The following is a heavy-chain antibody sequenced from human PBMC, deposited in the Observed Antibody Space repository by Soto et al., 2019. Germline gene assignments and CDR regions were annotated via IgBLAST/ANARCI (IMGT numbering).Heavy chain of an antibody. D-gene: IGHD2-21*02. CDR3: AKAPSDCGGDCYPHY. CDR2: ISYDGSNK. CDR1: GFTFSSYG. J-gene: IGHJ4*02. V-gene: IGHV3-30*18. Sequence: QVQLVESGGGVVQPGRSLRLSCAASGFTFSSYGMHWVRQAPGKGLEWVAVISYDGSNKYYADSVKGRFTISRDNSKNTLYLQMNSLRAEDTAVYYCAKAPSDCGGDCYPHYWGQGTLVTVSS.